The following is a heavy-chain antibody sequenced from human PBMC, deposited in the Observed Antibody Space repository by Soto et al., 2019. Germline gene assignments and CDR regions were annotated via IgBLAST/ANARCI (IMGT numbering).Heavy chain of an antibody. CDR1: GGTFSSYT. D-gene: IGHD3-22*01. CDR3: ARDGTLYDSRAYYYLY. V-gene: IGHV1-69*01. CDR2: ITPMFGTP. Sequence: QVQLVQSGAEVKEPGSSVKVSCKASGGTFSSYTITWVRQAPGQGLEWMGGITPMFGTPNYAQKFRGRVTITADESTSTAYMDLSSLRSEDTAMYFCARDGTLYDSRAYYYLYWGQGTLVTVSS. J-gene: IGHJ4*02.